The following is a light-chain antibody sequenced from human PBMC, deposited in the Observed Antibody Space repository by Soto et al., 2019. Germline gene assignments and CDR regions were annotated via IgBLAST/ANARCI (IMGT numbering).Light chain of an antibody. V-gene: IGKV3-15*01. J-gene: IGKJ1*01. Sequence: EIVLTQSPATLSSFPGDRVTLSCRASQSVSSNLAWYQQKPGQAPRLLIYGASTRATGIPARFSGSGSGTEFTLTISSLQSEDFAVYYCHQYNNWWTFGQGTKVDIK. CDR2: GAS. CDR1: QSVSSN. CDR3: HQYNNWWT.